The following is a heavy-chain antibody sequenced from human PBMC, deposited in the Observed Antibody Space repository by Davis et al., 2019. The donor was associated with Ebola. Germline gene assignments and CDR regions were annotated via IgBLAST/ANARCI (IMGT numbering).Heavy chain of an antibody. CDR1: GFTFSSYA. D-gene: IGHD3-16*01. Sequence: LSLTCAASGFTFSSYAMHWVRQAPGKGLEWVSSISSSSSYIYYADSVKGGFTISRDNAKNSLYLQMNSLRAEDTAVYYCAGRGGNFDLWGRGTLVTVSS. CDR3: AGRGGNFDL. J-gene: IGHJ2*01. V-gene: IGHV3-21*01. CDR2: ISSSSSYI.